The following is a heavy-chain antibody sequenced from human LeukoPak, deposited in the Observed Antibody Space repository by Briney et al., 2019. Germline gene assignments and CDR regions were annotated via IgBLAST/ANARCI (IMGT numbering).Heavy chain of an antibody. CDR1: GGSISSYY. D-gene: IGHD4-17*01. Sequence: PSETLSLTCTVSGGSISSYYWSWIRQPPGKGLEWIGYIYYSGSTNYNPSLKSRITISVDTSKNQFSLKLSSVTAADTAVYYCARDSYGDYAEGGEWGQGTLVTVSS. V-gene: IGHV4-59*01. CDR2: IYYSGST. J-gene: IGHJ4*02. CDR3: ARDSYGDYAEGGE.